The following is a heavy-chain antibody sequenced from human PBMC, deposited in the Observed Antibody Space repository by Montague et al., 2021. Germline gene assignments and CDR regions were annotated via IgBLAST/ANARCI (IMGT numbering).Heavy chain of an antibody. D-gene: IGHD2-8*01. J-gene: IGHJ4*02. CDR1: GDSINLYY. CDR2: VYYTGTT. Sequence: SETLSLTCTVSGDSINLYYWSWIRQPPGKGLEWIGYVYYTGTTNYNPSLKSRVTISVDTSRNQFFLNVNSVTAADTAVYYCARKGTNWDYWGQGTLVTVSS. V-gene: IGHV4-59*01. CDR3: ARKGTNWDY.